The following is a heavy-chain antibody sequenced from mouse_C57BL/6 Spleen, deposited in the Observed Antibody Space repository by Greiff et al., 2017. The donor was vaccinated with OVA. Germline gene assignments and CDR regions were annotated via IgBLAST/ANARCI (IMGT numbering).Heavy chain of an antibody. D-gene: IGHD4-1*01. Sequence: VQLKESGPELVKPGASVKISCKASGYSFTDYNMNWVKQSNGQSLEWIGVINPNYGTTSYNQKFKGKATLTVDKSSSTAYMQLNSLTSEDSAVDYCAREGRKTGTDDFDYWGQGTTLTVSS. CDR2: INPNYGTT. J-gene: IGHJ2*01. V-gene: IGHV1-39*01. CDR1: GYSFTDYN. CDR3: AREGRKTGTDDFDY.